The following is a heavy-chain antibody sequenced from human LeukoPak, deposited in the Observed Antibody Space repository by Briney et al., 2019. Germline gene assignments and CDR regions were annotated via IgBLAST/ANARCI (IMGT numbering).Heavy chain of an antibody. Sequence: ASVKVSCKVSGYTLTELSMHWVRQAPGKGLEWMGGFDPEDGETIYAQKFQGRVTMTEDTSTDTAYMELSSLRSEDTAVYYCARDCSSTSCYPTVGYYYYGMDVWGQGTTVTVSS. J-gene: IGHJ6*02. CDR3: ARDCSSTSCYPTVGYYYYGMDV. V-gene: IGHV1-24*01. CDR2: FDPEDGET. CDR1: GYTLTELS. D-gene: IGHD2-2*01.